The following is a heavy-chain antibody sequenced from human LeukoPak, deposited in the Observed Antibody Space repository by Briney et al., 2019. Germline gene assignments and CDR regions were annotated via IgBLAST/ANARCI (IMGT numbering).Heavy chain of an antibody. CDR3: ARDPGYGSGSHDAFDI. J-gene: IGHJ3*02. Sequence: PSETLSLTCTVSGGSISSSSYYWGWIRQPPGKGLEWIGSIYYSGSTYYNPSLKSRVTISVDTSKNQFSLKLSSVTAADTAVYYCARDPGYGSGSHDAFDIWGQGTMVTVSS. CDR2: IYYSGST. CDR1: GGSISSSSYY. V-gene: IGHV4-39*02. D-gene: IGHD3-10*01.